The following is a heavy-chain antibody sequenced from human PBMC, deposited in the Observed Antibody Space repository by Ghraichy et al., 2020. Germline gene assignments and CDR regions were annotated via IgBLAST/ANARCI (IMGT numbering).Heavy chain of an antibody. V-gene: IGHV4-30-4*01. CDR3: AREDLRYFDRNWFDP. Sequence: SETLSLTCTVSGGSISSGDYYWSWIRQPPGKGLEWIGYIYYSGSTYYNPSLKSRVTISVDTSKNQFSLKLSSVTAADTAVYYCAREDLRYFDRNWFDPWGQGTLVTVSS. CDR2: IYYSGST. CDR1: GGSISSGDYY. J-gene: IGHJ5*02. D-gene: IGHD3-9*01.